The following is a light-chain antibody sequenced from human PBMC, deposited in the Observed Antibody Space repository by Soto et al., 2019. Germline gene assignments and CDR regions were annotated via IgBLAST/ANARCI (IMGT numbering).Light chain of an antibody. CDR3: CSYAGTSTHTV. V-gene: IGLV2-23*02. J-gene: IGLJ7*01. CDR1: SSDVGSYKL. CDR2: EVS. Sequence: QSVLTQPASVSGSPGQSITISCTGTSSDVGSYKLVSWYQQHPGKAHKLMISEVSKRPSGISDRFSGSKSGSTASLTISGLQAEDEADYYCCSYAGTSTHTVFGGGTQLTVL.